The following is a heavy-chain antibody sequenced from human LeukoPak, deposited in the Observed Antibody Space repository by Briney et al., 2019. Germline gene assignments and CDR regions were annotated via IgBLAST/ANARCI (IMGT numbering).Heavy chain of an antibody. CDR2: IHNTGST. Sequence: KPSETLSLTCTVSGGSISSVAYYWSWVRQPPGKGLEWIATIHNTGSTYYNPSLKSRITISIDASRNQISLELNSVTAADTAIYYCAKSHLGVPHDYWGQGTLVTVSS. J-gene: IGHJ4*02. CDR1: GGSISSVAYY. V-gene: IGHV4-39*01. D-gene: IGHD3-3*01. CDR3: AKSHLGVPHDY.